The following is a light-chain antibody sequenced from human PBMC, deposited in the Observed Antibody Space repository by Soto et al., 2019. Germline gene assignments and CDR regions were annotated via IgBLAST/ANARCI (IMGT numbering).Light chain of an antibody. J-gene: IGLJ2*01. CDR2: EVS. Sequence: SALTQPPSASGSPGQSVTISCTGTSSDVGGYNYVSWYKQHPGKAPKLMIYEVSKRPSGVPDRFSGSKSGNTASLTVSGLQSEDEADYYCSSYAGSNTVVFGGGTKLTV. CDR3: SSYAGSNTVV. V-gene: IGLV2-8*01. CDR1: SSDVGGYNY.